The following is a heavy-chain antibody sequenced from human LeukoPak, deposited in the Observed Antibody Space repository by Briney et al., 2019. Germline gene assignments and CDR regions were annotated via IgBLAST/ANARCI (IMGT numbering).Heavy chain of an antibody. CDR1: GYSISSGYY. CDR3: ARGTITIFGVVTQEPYYYYMDV. V-gene: IGHV4-38-2*02. D-gene: IGHD3-3*01. J-gene: IGHJ6*03. Sequence: PSETLSLTCTVSGYSISSGYYWGWIRQPPGKGLEWIGSIYHSGSTNYNPSLKSRVTISVDTSKNQFSLKLSSVTAADTAVYYCARGTITIFGVVTQEPYYYYMDVWGKGTTVTVSS. CDR2: IYHSGST.